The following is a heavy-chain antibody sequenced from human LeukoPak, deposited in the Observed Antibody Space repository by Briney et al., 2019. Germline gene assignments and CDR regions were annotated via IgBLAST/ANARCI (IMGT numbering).Heavy chain of an antibody. J-gene: IGHJ3*02. D-gene: IGHD6-19*01. CDR3: ARLGDHSSGWYDGVSATKNVRAFDI. CDR2: IIPIFGTA. Sequence: GASVKVSCKASGGPFSSYAISWVRQAPGQGLEWMGGIIPIFGTANYAQKFQGRVTITADESTSTAYMELSSLRSEDTAVYYCARLGDHSSGWYDGVSATKNVRAFDIWGQGTMVTVSS. V-gene: IGHV1-69*13. CDR1: GGPFSSYA.